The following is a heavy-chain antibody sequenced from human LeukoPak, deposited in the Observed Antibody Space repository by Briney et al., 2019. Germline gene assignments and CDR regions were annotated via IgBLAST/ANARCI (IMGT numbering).Heavy chain of an antibody. J-gene: IGHJ4*02. Sequence: PGGSLRLSCAASGFTVSSPFMSWVRQAPGQGLEWVSNIFSGGNTQYPDSVQGRFTISRDNSKNTLYLQMDSLRAEDTAVYYCARELQYHYFEYWGQGTLVTVSS. D-gene: IGHD4-11*01. V-gene: IGHV3-53*01. CDR3: ARELQYHYFEY. CDR2: IFSGGNT. CDR1: GFTVSSPF.